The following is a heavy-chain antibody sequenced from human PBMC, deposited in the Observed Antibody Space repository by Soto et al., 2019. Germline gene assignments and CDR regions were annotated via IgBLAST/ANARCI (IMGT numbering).Heavy chain of an antibody. V-gene: IGHV3-30*18. Sequence: GGSLRLSCAASGFTFSSYGMHWVRQAPGKGLEWVAVISYDGSNKYYADSVKGRFTISRDNSKNTLYLQMNSLRAEDTAVYYCAKDPSNPPYYYYGMDVWGQGTTVTVSS. CDR1: GFTFSSYG. CDR2: ISYDGSNK. CDR3: AKDPSNPPYYYYGMDV. J-gene: IGHJ6*02. D-gene: IGHD4-4*01.